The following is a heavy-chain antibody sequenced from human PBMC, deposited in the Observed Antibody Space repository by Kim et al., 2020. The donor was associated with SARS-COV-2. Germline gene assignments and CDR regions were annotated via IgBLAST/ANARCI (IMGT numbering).Heavy chain of an antibody. CDR3: TTVRLLSITMVRGGWFDP. Sequence: KGRFTNSRDDSKNTLYLQMNSLKTEDTAVYYCTTVRLLSITMVRGGWFDPWGQGTLVTVSS. D-gene: IGHD3-10*01. V-gene: IGHV3-15*01. J-gene: IGHJ5*02.